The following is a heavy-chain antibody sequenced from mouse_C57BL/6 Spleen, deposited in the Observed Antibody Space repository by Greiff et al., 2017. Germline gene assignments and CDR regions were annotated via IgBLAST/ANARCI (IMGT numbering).Heavy chain of an antibody. CDR2: INHDGSST. CDR3: ARDDDYGGFAY. J-gene: IGHJ3*01. CDR1: GFTFSDYY. V-gene: IGHV5-16*01. D-gene: IGHD2-4*01. Sequence: EVQLVESEGGLVQPGSSMKLSCTASGFTFSDYYMAWVRQVPEKGLEWVANINHDGSSTYYLDSLKSRFIISRDNAKNILYLQMSSLKSEDTATYYCARDDDYGGFAYWGQGTLVTVAA.